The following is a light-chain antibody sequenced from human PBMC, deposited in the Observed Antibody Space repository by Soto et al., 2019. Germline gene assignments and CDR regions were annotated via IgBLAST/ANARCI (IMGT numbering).Light chain of an antibody. CDR2: DAS. CDR1: QSVSSY. V-gene: IGKV3-11*01. CDR3: QQRSNWPLT. Sequence: EIVLTQSPATLSLSPGERATLSCRASQSVSSYLAWYQQKPGQAPRLLIYDASNRATGIPGRFSGSGSGTDFTLTISSLEPEDFEVYYCQQRSNWPLTFGGGTKVEIK. J-gene: IGKJ4*01.